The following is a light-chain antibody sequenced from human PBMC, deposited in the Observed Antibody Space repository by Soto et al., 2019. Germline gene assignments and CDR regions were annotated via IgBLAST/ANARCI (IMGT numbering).Light chain of an antibody. J-gene: IGLJ1*01. CDR3: SSYTSSSTLYV. V-gene: IGLV2-14*01. CDR2: DVS. CDR1: SSDVGGYNS. Sequence: QSVLTQPASVSGSPGQSITISCTGTSSDVGGYNSVSWYQQHPGKAPKLMIYDVSNRPSGVSNRFSGSKSGNTASLTISGLQAEDEADYYCSSYTSSSTLYVFGTGTQLTVL.